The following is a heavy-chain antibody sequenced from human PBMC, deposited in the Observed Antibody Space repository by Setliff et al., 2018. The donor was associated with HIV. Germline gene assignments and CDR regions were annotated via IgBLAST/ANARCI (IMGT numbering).Heavy chain of an antibody. CDR1: GGSIGSHS. J-gene: IGHJ4*02. V-gene: IGHV4-59*11. D-gene: IGHD3-10*01. CDR3: ARFPGSLTYFDY. Sequence: SETLSLTCTVSGGSIGSHSWSWIRQPPGKVLEWIGYLSYTGSTNYNPSLKSRVTMSVDTSKNHCSLTLNSVTAADTAVYYCARFPGSLTYFDYWGQGTLVTVSS. CDR2: LSYTGST.